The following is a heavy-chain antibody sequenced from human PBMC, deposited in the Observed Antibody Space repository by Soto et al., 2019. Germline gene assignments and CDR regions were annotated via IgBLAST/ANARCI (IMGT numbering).Heavy chain of an antibody. CDR3: AKGLGSGYYGSGISY. V-gene: IGHV3-23*01. Sequence: GSLRLSCAASGFSFTSYALIWVRQAPGKGLEWVSSISGSGGSTYYADSVKGRFTISRDNSKNTLNLQMNSLRAEDTAVYYCAKGLGSGYYGSGISYWGQGALVTVSS. CDR1: GFSFTSYA. D-gene: IGHD3-10*01. J-gene: IGHJ4*02. CDR2: ISGSGGST.